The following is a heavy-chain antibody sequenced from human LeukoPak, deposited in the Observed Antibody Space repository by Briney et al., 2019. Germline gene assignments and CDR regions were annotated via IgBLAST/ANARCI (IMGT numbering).Heavy chain of an antibody. J-gene: IGHJ5*02. CDR2: VSASADNT. CDR1: GFTFRSYA. Sequence: PGGSLRLSCAASGFTFRSYAMSWVRQAPGKGLEWVSAVSASADNTYYADFVKGRFTISRDNAKNTLYLQMNSLRAEDTAVYYCAKETFDPWGQGTLVTVSS. V-gene: IGHV3-23*01. CDR3: AKETFDP.